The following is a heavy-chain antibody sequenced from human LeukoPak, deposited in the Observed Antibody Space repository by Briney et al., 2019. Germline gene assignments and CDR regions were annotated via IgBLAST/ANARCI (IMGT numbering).Heavy chain of an antibody. J-gene: IGHJ2*01. CDR1: GGSITNYY. CDR2: VYYSGTT. Sequence: SETLSLTCSVSGGSITNYYWSWTRQPPGKGLEWIGHVYYSGTTNYNPSLRSRVSISVDTSKNRFSLKVNSVTPADTAVYYCARADTFNYWYFDLWGRGTLVTVSS. CDR3: ARADTFNYWYFDL. V-gene: IGHV4-59*01. D-gene: IGHD5-18*01.